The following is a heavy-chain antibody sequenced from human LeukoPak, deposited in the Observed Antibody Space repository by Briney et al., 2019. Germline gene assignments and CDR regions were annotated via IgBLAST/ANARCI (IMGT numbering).Heavy chain of an antibody. CDR1: GGSFSGYY. D-gene: IGHD5-18*01. CDR2: IYYSGST. Sequence: PSETLSLTCAVYGGSFSGYYWSWIRQPPGKGLEWIGYIYYSGSTNYNPSLKSRVTISVDTSKNQFSLKLSSVTAADTAVYYCARNRYSYGFDYWGQGTLVTVSS. V-gene: IGHV4-59*01. J-gene: IGHJ4*02. CDR3: ARNRYSYGFDY.